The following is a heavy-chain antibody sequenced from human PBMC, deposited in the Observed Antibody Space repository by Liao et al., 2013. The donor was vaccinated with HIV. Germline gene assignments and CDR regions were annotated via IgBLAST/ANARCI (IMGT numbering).Heavy chain of an antibody. D-gene: IGHD1-26*01. V-gene: IGHV4-30-4*08. CDR3: ARTKWDLLLLDI. J-gene: IGHJ3*02. CDR2: IYSSGNT. Sequence: QVQLQESGPGLVKPSQTLTLTCSVSGASFTSGSHFWSWIRQPPGKGLEWIGYIYSSGNTYYNPSLKSRVTISIDTSKHQFSLKLTSVTAADTAVYFCARTKWDLLLLDIWGQGTMVTVSS. CDR1: GASFTSGSHF.